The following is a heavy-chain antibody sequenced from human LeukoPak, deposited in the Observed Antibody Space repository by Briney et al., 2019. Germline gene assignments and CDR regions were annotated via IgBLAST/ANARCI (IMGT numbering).Heavy chain of an antibody. V-gene: IGHV3-64D*09. D-gene: IGHD3-22*01. CDR1: GFAFSAYG. CDR3: VKDRYHDSSGYFDY. J-gene: IGHJ4*02. CDR2: ISSSGGST. Sequence: QAGGSLRLSCSASGFAFSAYGVHWVRQAPGKGLEYVSSISSSGGSTYYGDSVKGRFTISRDNSKNTLYLQMSSLRPEDTAVYYCVKDRYHDSSGYFDYWGQGTLVSVSS.